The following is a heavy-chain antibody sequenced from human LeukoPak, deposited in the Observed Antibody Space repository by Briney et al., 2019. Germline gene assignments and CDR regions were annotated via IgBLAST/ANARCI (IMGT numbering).Heavy chain of an antibody. V-gene: IGHV3-30-3*01. CDR2: ISYDGSNK. CDR1: GFTFSSYA. J-gene: IGHJ3*02. D-gene: IGHD2-8*01. CDR3: AREVFSAFDI. Sequence: GGSLRLSCAASGFTFSSYAMHWVRQAPGKGLEWVAVISYDGSNKYYADSVKGRFTISRDNSKNTLYLQMNSLRAEDTAVCYCAREVFSAFDIWGQGTMVTVSS.